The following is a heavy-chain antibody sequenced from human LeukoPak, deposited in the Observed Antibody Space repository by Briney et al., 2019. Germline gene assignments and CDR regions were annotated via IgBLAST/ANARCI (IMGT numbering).Heavy chain of an antibody. D-gene: IGHD5-18*01. Sequence: GGSLRLSCAASGFSFSRYWMSWVRQAPGRGLEWVANIKGDGSEKDYVDSMKGRFTISRDNAKNSLYLQMNSLRADDTAVYYRAREKGVTLHYYMDVWGKGTTVTVSS. CDR2: IKGDGSEK. CDR3: AREKGVTLHYYMDV. J-gene: IGHJ6*03. V-gene: IGHV3-7*01. CDR1: GFSFSRYW.